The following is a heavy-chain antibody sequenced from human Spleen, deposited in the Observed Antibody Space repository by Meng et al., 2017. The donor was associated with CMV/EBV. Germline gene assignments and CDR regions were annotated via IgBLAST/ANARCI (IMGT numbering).Heavy chain of an antibody. CDR3: ARDPYCSTTSCPGIAFDI. D-gene: IGHD2-2*01. CDR1: GDSVSSDIHY. Sequence: SETLSLTCTVSGDSVSSDIHYWSWIRQPPGKGLEWIGYISYSGSINYNPSLKSRVTISVDTSKNQFSLKLSSVTAADTAVYYCARDPYCSTTSCPGIAFDIWGQGTRVTVSS. V-gene: IGHV4-61*01. J-gene: IGHJ3*02. CDR2: ISYSGSI.